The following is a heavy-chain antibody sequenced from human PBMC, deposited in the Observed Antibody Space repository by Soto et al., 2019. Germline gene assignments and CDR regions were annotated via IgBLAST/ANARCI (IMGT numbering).Heavy chain of an antibody. CDR2: IWYDGSNK. D-gene: IGHD3-16*01. V-gene: IGHV3-33*01. Sequence: QVQLVESGGGVVQPGRSLRLSCAASGFTFSSYGMHWVRQAPGKGLEWVAVIWYDGSNKYYADSVKGRFTMSRDNSKNTLYLQMNSLRAEDTAVYYCSGIRRGRIDYWGQGTLVTVSS. CDR1: GFTFSSYG. CDR3: SGIRRGRIDY. J-gene: IGHJ4*02.